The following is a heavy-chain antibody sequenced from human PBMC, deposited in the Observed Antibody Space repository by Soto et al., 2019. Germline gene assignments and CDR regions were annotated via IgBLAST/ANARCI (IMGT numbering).Heavy chain of an antibody. CDR1: GGSISSGDYY. Sequence: TLSLHCTVSGGSISSGDYYWCSTRQPPGKGLEWIGYIYYSGSTYYNPSLKSRVTISVDTSKNQFSLKLSSVTAAHTAVYYCARGRSGRWLQPYYFDYWGQGTLVTVSS. CDR3: ARGRSGRWLQPYYFDY. CDR2: IYYSGST. V-gene: IGHV4-30-4*01. J-gene: IGHJ4*02. D-gene: IGHD5-18*01.